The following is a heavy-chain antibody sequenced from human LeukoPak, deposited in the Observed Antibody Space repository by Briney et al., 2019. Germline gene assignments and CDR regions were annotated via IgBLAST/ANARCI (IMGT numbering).Heavy chain of an antibody. V-gene: IGHV3-48*03. D-gene: IGHD5-18*01. CDR3: ARDSTANRGYSSYYYYYGMDV. CDR2: ISSSGSTI. CDR1: GFTFSSYE. Sequence: GGSLRLSCAASGFTFSSYEMNWVRQAPGKGLEWVSYISSSGSTIYYADSVKGRFTISRDNAKNSLYLRMNSLRAEDTAVYYCARDSTANRGYSSYYYYYGMDVWGQGTTVTVSS. J-gene: IGHJ6*02.